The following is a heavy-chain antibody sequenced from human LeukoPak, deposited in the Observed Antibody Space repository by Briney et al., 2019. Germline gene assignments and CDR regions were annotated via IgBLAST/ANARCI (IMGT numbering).Heavy chain of an antibody. J-gene: IGHJ4*02. CDR1: GYTFTSYD. V-gene: IGHV1-8*01. CDR3: ARERGDTAMFRFVES. D-gene: IGHD5-18*01. CDR2: MNPNSGNT. Sequence: ASVKVSCKASGYTFTSYDINWVRQATGQGLEWMGWMNPNSGNTGYAQKFQGRVTMTRNTSISTAYMELSSLRSEDTAVYYCARERGDTAMFRFVESWGQGTLVTVSS.